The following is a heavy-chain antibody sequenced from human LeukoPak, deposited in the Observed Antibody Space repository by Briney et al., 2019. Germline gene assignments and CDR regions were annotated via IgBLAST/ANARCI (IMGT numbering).Heavy chain of an antibody. CDR1: GASISDYY. CDR3: ARGFGYCTNGVCYTVFRPPYFDY. Sequence: SETLSLTCIVSGASISDYYWSWIRQPAGKGLEWIGRIDTSGSTNYKPSLKSRLTMSVDTSKRQFSLRLTSVTAADTAVYYCARGFGYCTNGVCYTVFRPPYFDYWGQGTLVTVSS. V-gene: IGHV4-4*07. J-gene: IGHJ4*02. CDR2: IDTSGST. D-gene: IGHD2-8*01.